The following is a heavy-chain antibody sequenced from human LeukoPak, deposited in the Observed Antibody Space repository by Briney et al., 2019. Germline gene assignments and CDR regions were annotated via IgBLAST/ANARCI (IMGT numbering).Heavy chain of an antibody. J-gene: IGHJ4*02. V-gene: IGHV3-23*01. CDR2: INGSGGST. CDR3: AKGAAAGKPLDY. Sequence: PGGSLRLSCAASGFTFSSYAMSWVRQAPGKGLEWVSAINGSGGSTHYADSVKGRFTISRDNSKNTLYLQMNSLRDEDTAVYYCAKGAAAGKPLDYWGQGTLVTVSS. D-gene: IGHD6-13*01. CDR1: GFTFSSYA.